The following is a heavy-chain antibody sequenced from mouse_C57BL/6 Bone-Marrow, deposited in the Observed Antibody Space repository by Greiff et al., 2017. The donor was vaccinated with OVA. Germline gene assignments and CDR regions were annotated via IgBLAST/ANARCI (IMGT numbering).Heavy chain of an antibody. D-gene: IGHD2-5*01. CDR1: GFTFSDYG. CDR2: ISSGSSTI. J-gene: IGHJ2*01. V-gene: IGHV5-17*01. CDR3: ARRYYSNSYFDY. Sequence: EVQLQESGGGLVKPGGSLKLSCAASGFTFSDYGMHWVRQAPEKGLEWVAYISSGSSTIYYADTVKGRFTISRDNAKNTLFLQMTSLRSEDTAMYYCARRYYSNSYFDYWGQGTTLTVSS.